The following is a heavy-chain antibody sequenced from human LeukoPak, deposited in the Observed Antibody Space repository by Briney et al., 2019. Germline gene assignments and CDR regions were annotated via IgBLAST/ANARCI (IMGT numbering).Heavy chain of an antibody. J-gene: IGHJ4*02. V-gene: IGHV4-38-2*02. CDR2: IYHSGST. D-gene: IGHD1-26*01. CDR3: AGASDAWEPHY. CDR1: GYSISSGYY. Sequence: SETLSLTCTVSGYSISSGYYWGWIRQPPGKGLEWIGSIYHSGSTYYNPSLKSRVTISVDTSKNQFSLKLSSVTAADTAVYYCAGASDAWEPHYWGQGTLVTVSS.